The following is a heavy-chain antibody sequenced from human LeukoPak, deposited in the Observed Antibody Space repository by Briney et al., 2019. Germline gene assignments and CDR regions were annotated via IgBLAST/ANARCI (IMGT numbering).Heavy chain of an antibody. D-gene: IGHD1-26*01. J-gene: IGHJ5*02. CDR1: GGSSSSSTYY. V-gene: IGHV4-39*07. Sequence: SETLSLTCTVSGGSSSSSTYYWGWIRQPPGTGLEWIGSIYYIGCSYYNPSLKTRVTISVDTSKNQFSLNLRSVTSADTAVYYCAIGNGSYSPWGQGTLVTVSS. CDR3: AIGNGSYSP. CDR2: IYYIGCS.